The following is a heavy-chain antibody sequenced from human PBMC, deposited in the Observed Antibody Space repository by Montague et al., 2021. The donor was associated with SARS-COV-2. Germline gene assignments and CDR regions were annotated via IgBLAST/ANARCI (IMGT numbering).Heavy chain of an antibody. J-gene: IGHJ5*02. CDR2: IYYSGGI. Sequence: SETLSLTCTVSGASMSDHYWAWIRQPPGKGLEWLAYIYYSGGINSNASLKSRVTMSVDTSKNQFSLKLTSVTAADTAVYYCARAVSVRRAGNWFDPWGQGTLVTVSS. CDR3: ARAVSVRRAGNWFDP. V-gene: IGHV4-59*11. D-gene: IGHD3-10*01. CDR1: GASMSDHY.